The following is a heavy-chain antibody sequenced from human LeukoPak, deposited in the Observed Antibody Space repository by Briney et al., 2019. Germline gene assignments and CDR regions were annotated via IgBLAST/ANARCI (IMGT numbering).Heavy chain of an antibody. J-gene: IGHJ6*03. V-gene: IGHV5-51*01. Sequence: GESLQISCKGSGSSFTSYWIGWVRQMPGKGLEWMGIIYPGDSDTRYSPSFQGQVTISADKSISTAYLQWSSLKASDTAMYYCARQGDYVWGSFSSDYYMDVWGKGTTVTVSS. CDR1: GSSFTSYW. CDR3: ARQGDYVWGSFSSDYYMDV. D-gene: IGHD3-16*01. CDR2: IYPGDSDT.